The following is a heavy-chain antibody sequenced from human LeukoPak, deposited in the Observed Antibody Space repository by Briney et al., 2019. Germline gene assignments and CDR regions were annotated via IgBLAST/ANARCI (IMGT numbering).Heavy chain of an antibody. Sequence: ASVKVSCKASGYTSTGYYMHWVRQAPGQGLEWMGWINPNSGGTNYAQKFQGRVTMTRDTSISTAYMELSRLRSDDTAVYYCARLPYNSAEYFQHWGQGTLVTVSS. CDR3: ARLPYNSAEYFQH. CDR2: INPNSGGT. CDR1: GYTSTGYY. D-gene: IGHD1-14*01. J-gene: IGHJ1*01. V-gene: IGHV1-2*02.